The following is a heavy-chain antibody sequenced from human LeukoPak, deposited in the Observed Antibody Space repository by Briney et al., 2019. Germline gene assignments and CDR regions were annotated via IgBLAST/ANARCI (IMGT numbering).Heavy chain of an antibody. Sequence: SETLSLTCTVSGGSISSYYWSWIRQPPGKGLEWIGYIYTSGSTNYNPSLKSRVTISVDTSKNQFSLKLSSVTAADTAVYYCARLKGAINPPMYYFDYWGQGTLVTVSS. CDR2: IYTSGST. CDR3: ARLKGAINPPMYYFDY. J-gene: IGHJ4*02. D-gene: IGHD3-16*01. CDR1: GGSISSYY. V-gene: IGHV4-4*09.